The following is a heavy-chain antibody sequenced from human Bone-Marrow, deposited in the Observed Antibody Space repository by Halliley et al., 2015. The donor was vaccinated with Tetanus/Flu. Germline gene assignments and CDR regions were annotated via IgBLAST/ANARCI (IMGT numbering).Heavy chain of an antibody. J-gene: IGHJ6*02. CDR3: ARGLGDRGYCSSSNCYHYYGMDV. CDR2: IHHSGST. CDR1: GGSISSGGHF. Sequence: LRLSCTVSGGSISSGGHFWSWIRQHPGTGLEWIGDIHHSGSTYFNWSLKSRLNISIDTSKNQFSLKLSPVTVADTAVYFCARGLGDRGYCSSSNCYHYYGMDVWGQGTTVTVSS. V-gene: IGHV4-31*03. D-gene: IGHD2-2*01.